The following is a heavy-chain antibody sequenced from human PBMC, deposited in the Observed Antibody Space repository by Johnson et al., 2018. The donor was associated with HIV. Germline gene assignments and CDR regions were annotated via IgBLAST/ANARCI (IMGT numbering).Heavy chain of an antibody. CDR3: AKDLRIAGAGVSFDI. Sequence: VQLVESGGGLVQPGRSLRLSCAASGFTFDDYAMHWVRQAPGKGLEWVSGISWNSGSIGYADSVKGRFTISRDNAKNSLYLQMNSLGAEETALYYCAKDLRIAGAGVSFDIWGQGTMVTVSS. CDR1: GFTFDDYA. V-gene: IGHV3-9*01. D-gene: IGHD6-19*01. J-gene: IGHJ3*02. CDR2: ISWNSGSI.